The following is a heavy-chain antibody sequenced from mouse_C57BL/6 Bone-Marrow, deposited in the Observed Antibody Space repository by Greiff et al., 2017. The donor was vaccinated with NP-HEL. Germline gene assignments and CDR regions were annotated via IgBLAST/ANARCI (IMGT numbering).Heavy chain of an antibody. CDR2: ISSGGAYI. CDR3: TRVGGTKFAY. V-gene: IGHV5-9-1*02. Sequence: EVKVVESGEGLVKPGGSLKLSCAASGFTFSSYAMSWVRQTPEKRLEWVAYISSGGAYIYYADTVKGRFTISRDNARNTLYLQMSSLKSEDTAMYYCTRVGGTKFAYWGQGTLVTVSA. D-gene: IGHD4-1*01. CDR1: GFTFSSYA. J-gene: IGHJ3*01.